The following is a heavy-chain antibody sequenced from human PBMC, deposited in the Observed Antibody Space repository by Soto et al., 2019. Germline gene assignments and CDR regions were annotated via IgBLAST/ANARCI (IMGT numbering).Heavy chain of an antibody. Sequence: QVQLVESGGGVVQPGRSLRLSCAASGFTFSSYGMHWVRQAPGKGLEWVAVIWYDGCNKYYADSVKGRFTISRDNSKNTLYLQMNSLGAEDTAVYYCARGRGIAVAGTVSRKRESAFDIWGQGTMVTVSS. J-gene: IGHJ3*02. CDR2: IWYDGCNK. V-gene: IGHV3-33*01. CDR3: ARGRGIAVAGTVSRKRESAFDI. CDR1: GFTFSSYG. D-gene: IGHD6-19*01.